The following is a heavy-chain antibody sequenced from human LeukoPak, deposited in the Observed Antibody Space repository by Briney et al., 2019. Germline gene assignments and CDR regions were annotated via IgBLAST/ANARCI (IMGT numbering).Heavy chain of an antibody. V-gene: IGHV3-11*01. CDR2: ISSSGSTI. Sequence: GGSPRLSCAASGFTFSDYYMSWIRQAPGKGLEWVSYISSSGSTIYYADSVKGRFTISRDNAKNSLYLQMNSLRAEDTAVYYCAREVARRYYYDSSGSTRSDYWGQGTLVTVSS. D-gene: IGHD3-22*01. CDR1: GFTFSDYY. J-gene: IGHJ4*02. CDR3: AREVARRYYYDSSGSTRSDY.